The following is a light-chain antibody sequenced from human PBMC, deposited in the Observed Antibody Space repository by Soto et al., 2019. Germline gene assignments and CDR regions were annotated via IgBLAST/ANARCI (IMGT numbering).Light chain of an antibody. V-gene: IGKV1-5*03. CDR2: KSS. CDR3: QQYGRHWT. CDR1: QNIDIY. Sequence: DIQVTQSPSTLSASVGDTVTITCRAGQNIDIYMAWYQQKPGKAPKLLIYKSSSLESGVPSRFSGSGSGTEFTLTISSLQPDDFATYYCQQYGRHWTFGQGTKVE. J-gene: IGKJ1*01.